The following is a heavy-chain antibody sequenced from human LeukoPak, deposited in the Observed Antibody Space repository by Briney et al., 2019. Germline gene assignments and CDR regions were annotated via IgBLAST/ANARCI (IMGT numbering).Heavy chain of an antibody. CDR3: ARGYGDWFDP. CDR2: INSYGSST. CDR1: GFTFSSYW. Sequence: GGSLRLSCAVSGFTFSSYWMHWVRQVPGKGLVWVSRINSYGSSTYYADSVKGRFSISRENAKNTLYLQMNSLRAEDTAVYYCARGYGDWFDPWGQGTLVTVSS. J-gene: IGHJ5*02. V-gene: IGHV3-74*01. D-gene: IGHD4-17*01.